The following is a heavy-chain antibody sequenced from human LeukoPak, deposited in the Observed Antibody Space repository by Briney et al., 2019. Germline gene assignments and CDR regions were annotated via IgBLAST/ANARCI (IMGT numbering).Heavy chain of an antibody. CDR2: IYYSGNT. CDR3: ARQQVVGGYDFWSGYYADVYDY. V-gene: IGHV4-38-2*01. D-gene: IGHD3-3*01. CDR1: GYSISSGYY. J-gene: IGHJ4*02. Sequence: SSETLSLTCAVSGYSISSGYYWGWIRQPPGKGLEWIGTIYYSGNTYYNPSLKSRVTISVDTSKNQFSLKLNSVTAADTAVYYCARQQVVGGYDFWSGYYADVYDYWGQGTLVTVSS.